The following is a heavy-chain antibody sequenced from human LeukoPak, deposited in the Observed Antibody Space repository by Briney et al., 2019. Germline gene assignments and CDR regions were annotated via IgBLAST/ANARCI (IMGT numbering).Heavy chain of an antibody. V-gene: IGHV1-18*01. Sequence: EASVKVSCKASGYTFTSYGISWVRQAPGQGLEWMGWISAYNYSTNYAQNFQGRVTMTTDTSTSTASMDLRSLRSDDTAVDYCARDDITILGLVIISFDYWGQGTLVTVSS. CDR3: ARDDITILGLVIISFDY. CDR1: GYTFTSYG. D-gene: IGHD3-3*01. CDR2: ISAYNYST. J-gene: IGHJ4*02.